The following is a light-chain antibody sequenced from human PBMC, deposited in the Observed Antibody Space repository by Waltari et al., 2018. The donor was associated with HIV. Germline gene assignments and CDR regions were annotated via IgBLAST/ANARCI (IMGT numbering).Light chain of an antibody. CDR3: AAWDDSLSGFVV. V-gene: IGLV1-47*01. J-gene: IGLJ2*01. CDR2: RDN. CDR1: ISNIGSNY. Sequence: QSVLTQPPSTSGTPGQRVTISCSGGISNIGSNYVYWYQGLPGTAPKLLIYRDNQRPSGVPDRVSASKSGTSAALAIRGLRSEDEADYYWAAWDDSLSGFVVFGGGTKLTVL.